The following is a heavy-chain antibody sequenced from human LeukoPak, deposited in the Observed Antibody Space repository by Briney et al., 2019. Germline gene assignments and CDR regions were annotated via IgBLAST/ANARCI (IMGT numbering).Heavy chain of an antibody. J-gene: IGHJ4*02. CDR3: ARGRGYCSSTSCSTHFDY. Sequence: PSETLSLTCAVYGGSFSGYCWSWIRQPPGKGLEWIGEINHSGSTNYNPSLKSRVTISVDTSKNQFSLKLSSVTAADTAVYYCARGRGYCSSTSCSTHFDYWGQGTLVTVSS. D-gene: IGHD2-2*01. CDR1: GGSFSGYC. V-gene: IGHV4-34*01. CDR2: INHSGST.